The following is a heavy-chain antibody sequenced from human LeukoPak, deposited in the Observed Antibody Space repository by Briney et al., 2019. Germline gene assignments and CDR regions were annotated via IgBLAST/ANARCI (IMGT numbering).Heavy chain of an antibody. CDR3: AKGKRYPDY. CDR1: GFTFSESW. J-gene: IGHJ4*02. V-gene: IGHV3-7*03. Sequence: GGSLRPSCVVSGFTFSESWMSWVRQAPGKGLGWVASLNLDGSDKYYVDSVKGRFTISRDNAKNSLYLQMDSLRVEDTAVYYCAKGKRYPDYWGQGTLVTVSS. D-gene: IGHD1-1*01. CDR2: LNLDGSDK.